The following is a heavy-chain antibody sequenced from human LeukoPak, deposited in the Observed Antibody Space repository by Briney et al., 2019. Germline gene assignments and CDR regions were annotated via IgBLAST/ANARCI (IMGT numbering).Heavy chain of an antibody. Sequence: GGSLRLSCAASGFTVSSNYMSWVRQAPGKGLEWVSVIFSGGTTCYADSVKGRFTISRHNSENTLYLQMNSLRGEDTAVYYCARGVLGYSYGFDYWGQGTLVTVSS. CDR1: GFTVSSNY. CDR2: IFSGGTT. CDR3: ARGVLGYSYGFDY. J-gene: IGHJ4*02. D-gene: IGHD5-18*01. V-gene: IGHV3-53*04.